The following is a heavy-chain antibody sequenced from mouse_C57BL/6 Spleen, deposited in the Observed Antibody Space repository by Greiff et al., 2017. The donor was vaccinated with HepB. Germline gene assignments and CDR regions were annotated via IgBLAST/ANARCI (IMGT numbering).Heavy chain of an antibody. D-gene: IGHD1-1*01. V-gene: IGHV1-26*01. Sequence: EVQLQQSGPELVKPGASVKISCKASGYTFTDYYMNWVKQSHGKSLEWIGDINPNNGGTSYNQKFKGKATLTVDKSSSTAYMELRSLTSEDSAVYYCARGLVVATYYYAMDYWGQGTSVTVSS. CDR1: GYTFTDYY. CDR2: INPNNGGT. CDR3: ARGLVVATYYYAMDY. J-gene: IGHJ4*01.